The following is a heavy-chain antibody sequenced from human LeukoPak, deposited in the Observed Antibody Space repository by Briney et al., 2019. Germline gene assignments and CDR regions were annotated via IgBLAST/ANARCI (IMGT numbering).Heavy chain of an antibody. CDR2: INHSGST. V-gene: IGHV4-34*01. J-gene: IGHJ5*02. Sequence: SETLSLTCAVYGGSFSGYYWSWIRQPPGKGLEWIGEINHSGSTNYNPSLKSRVTISVDTSKNQFSLKLSSVTAADTAVYYCARHHIVVVPAAITLYNWFDRWGQGTLVTVSS. CDR1: GGSFSGYY. D-gene: IGHD2-2*01. CDR3: ARHHIVVVPAAITLYNWFDR.